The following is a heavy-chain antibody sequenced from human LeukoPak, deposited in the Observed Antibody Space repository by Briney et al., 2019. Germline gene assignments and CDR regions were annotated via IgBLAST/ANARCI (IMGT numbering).Heavy chain of an antibody. CDR3: AGTVPAVYFDY. V-gene: IGHV4-61*02. CDR2: IYTSGST. CDR1: GGSISGGSYY. D-gene: IGHD6-13*01. J-gene: IGHJ4*02. Sequence: SETLSLTCTVSGGSISGGSYYWSWIRQPAGKGLEWIGRIYTSGSTNYNPSLKSRVTISVDTSKNQFSLKLSSVTAADTAVYYCAGTVPAVYFDYWGQGTLVTVSS.